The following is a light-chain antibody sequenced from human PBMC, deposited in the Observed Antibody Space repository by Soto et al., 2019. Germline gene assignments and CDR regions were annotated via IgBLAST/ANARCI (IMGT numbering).Light chain of an antibody. CDR1: QAIDQA. CDR3: RDHTGDLPVA. Sequence: DIQMTQSPSSLSASVGDRVTITCRASQAIDQAVAWYQQKPGQVPKLLIYAASTLHSRVPSRFRGSRSGAQFTPPFVGLQPDDVAAFSWRDHTGDLPVAFGPATTVDV. CDR2: AAS. J-gene: IGKJ3*01. V-gene: IGKV1-27*01.